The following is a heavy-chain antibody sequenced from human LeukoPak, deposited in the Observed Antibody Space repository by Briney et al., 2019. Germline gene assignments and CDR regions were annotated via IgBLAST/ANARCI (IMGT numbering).Heavy chain of an antibody. J-gene: IGHJ5*02. V-gene: IGHV3-11*01. CDR3: ARSQWNPGKTTQTT. D-gene: IGHD1-1*01. CDR2: IYSSSDYI. Sequence: GGSLRLSCAGSGFIFSDFYMSWIRQAPGKGLEWVSLIYSSSDYIYYADSVKGRFTISRDNAKNSLYLQMNSLRAEDTAVYYCARSQWNPGKTTQTTWGQGTLVTVSS. CDR1: GFIFSDFY.